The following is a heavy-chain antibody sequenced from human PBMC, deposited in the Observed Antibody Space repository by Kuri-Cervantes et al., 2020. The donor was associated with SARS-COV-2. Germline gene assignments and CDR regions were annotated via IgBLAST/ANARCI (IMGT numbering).Heavy chain of an antibody. J-gene: IGHJ3*02. D-gene: IGHD3-3*01. CDR2: ISGSGGST. CDR1: GLTFTNHL. Sequence: GESLKISCAGSGLTFTNHLLNWVRQAPGKGLEWVSAISGSGGSTYYADSVKGRFTISRDNSKNTLYLQMNSLRAEDTAVYYCARDYKVGYTIFGVVISGGAFDIWGQGTMVTVSS. V-gene: IGHV3-23*01. CDR3: ARDYKVGYTIFGVVISGGAFDI.